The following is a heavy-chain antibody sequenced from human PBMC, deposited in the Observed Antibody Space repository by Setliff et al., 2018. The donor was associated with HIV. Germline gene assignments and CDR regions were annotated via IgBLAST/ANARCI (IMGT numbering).Heavy chain of an antibody. Sequence: PGGSLRLSCAASGFSFSNYWMHWVRQAPGKGLVWVSRISGDGANTDAADSVKGRFTVSRDNAKNTMYLEMKSLRADDTAVYYCGRVTYSSGQRGIDLWGQGTLVTVSS. CDR2: ISGDGANT. D-gene: IGHD3-22*01. CDR3: GRVTYSSGQRGIDL. CDR1: GFSFSNYW. J-gene: IGHJ5*02. V-gene: IGHV3-74*01.